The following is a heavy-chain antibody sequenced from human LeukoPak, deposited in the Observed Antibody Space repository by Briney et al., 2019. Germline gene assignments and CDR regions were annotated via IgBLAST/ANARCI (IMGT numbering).Heavy chain of an antibody. CDR1: GFTFSSYW. J-gene: IGHJ4*02. CDR2: IKQDGSEK. V-gene: IGHV3-7*01. Sequence: PGGSLRLSCAASGFTFSSYWMSWVRQAPGKGLEWVANIKQDGSEKYYVDSVKGRFTISRDNAKNSLYLQMNSLRAEDTAVYYCARLVDIAMVDLFDYFDYWGQGTLVTVSS. CDR3: ARLVDIAMVDLFDYFDY. D-gene: IGHD5-18*01.